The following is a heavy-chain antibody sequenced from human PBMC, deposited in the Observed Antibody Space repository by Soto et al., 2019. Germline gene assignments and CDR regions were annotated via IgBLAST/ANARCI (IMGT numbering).Heavy chain of an antibody. V-gene: IGHV4-34*01. CDR2: INNRGGT. CDR1: GGSLSGYY. D-gene: IGHD3-16*01. CDR3: AKGPFGGAAN. J-gene: IGHJ4*03. Sequence: QLHLQQWGAGLLKPSETLSLTCAVHGGSLSGYYWSWIRQPPGKGLEWIGEINNRGGTDYTPSLRRGVTTSGDRAKNQFSLHRSSVTAADTAVYYCAKGPFGGAANWGQGTRVTVSP.